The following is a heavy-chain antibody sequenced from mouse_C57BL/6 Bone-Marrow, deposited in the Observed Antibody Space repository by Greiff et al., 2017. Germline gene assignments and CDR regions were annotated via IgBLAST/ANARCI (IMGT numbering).Heavy chain of an antibody. Sequence: EVQVVESGPELVKPGASVKIPCKASGYTFTDYNMDWVKQSHGKSLEWIGDINPNNGCTIYNQKFKGKATLTVDKSSSTAYMELRSLTSEDTAVYYCARIYYGNWGFAYWGQGTLVTVSA. V-gene: IGHV1-18*01. J-gene: IGHJ3*01. CDR1: GYTFTDYN. CDR3: ARIYYGNWGFAY. CDR2: INPNNGCT. D-gene: IGHD2-1*01.